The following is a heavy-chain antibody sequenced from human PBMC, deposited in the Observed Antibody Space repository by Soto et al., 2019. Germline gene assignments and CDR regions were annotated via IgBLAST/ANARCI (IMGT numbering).Heavy chain of an antibody. J-gene: IGHJ2*01. Sequence: QVQLVESGGGVVQPGRSLRLSCAASGFTFSSYAMHWVRQAPGKGLEWVAVISYDGSNKYYADSVKGRFSISRDNSKNPLYLQMNSLRAEDTAVYYCARAGVVSAFCWYFGLWGRGTLVTVCS. D-gene: IGHD2-21*02. CDR1: GFTFSSYA. V-gene: IGHV3-30-3*01. CDR2: ISYDGSNK. CDR3: ARAGVVSAFCWYFGL.